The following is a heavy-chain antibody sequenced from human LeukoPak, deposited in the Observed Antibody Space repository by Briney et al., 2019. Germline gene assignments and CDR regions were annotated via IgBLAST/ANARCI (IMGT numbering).Heavy chain of an antibody. CDR1: GFTFSSYW. V-gene: IGHV3-7*04. J-gene: IGHJ3*02. D-gene: IGHD5-18*01. Sequence: GGSLRLSCAASGFTFSSYWMSWVRQAPGKGLEWVANIKQDGSEKYYVDSVEGRFTISRDNAKNSLYLQMNSLRAEDTAVYYCARGGYSYGFDAFDIWGQGTMVTVSS. CDR2: IKQDGSEK. CDR3: ARGGYSYGFDAFDI.